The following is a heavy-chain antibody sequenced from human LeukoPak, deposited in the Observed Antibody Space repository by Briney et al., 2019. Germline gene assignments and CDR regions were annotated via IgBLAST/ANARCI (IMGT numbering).Heavy chain of an antibody. D-gene: IGHD1-7*01. J-gene: IGHJ4*02. V-gene: IGHV3-30*01. CDR2: ISYEGSNK. CDR1: GFTFSSYA. CDR3: ARHAGTTGFDY. Sequence: GRSLRLSCAASGFTFSSYAMHWVRQAPGKGLEWVAVISYEGSNKYYADSVKGRFTISRDNSKNTLYLQMNSLRAEDTAVYYCARHAGTTGFDYWGQGTLVTVSS.